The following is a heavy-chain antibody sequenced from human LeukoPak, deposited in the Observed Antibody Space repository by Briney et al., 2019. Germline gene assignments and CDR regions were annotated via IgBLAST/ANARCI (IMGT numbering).Heavy chain of an antibody. CDR1: GGSVSSYY. CDR2: IYYSGST. J-gene: IGHJ5*02. CDR3: ARGYCSGGSCYPTGNWFDP. Sequence: SETLSLTCTVSGGSVSSYYWSWIRQPPGKGLEWIGYIYYSGSTNYNPSLKSRVTISEDTSKNQFSLKPSSVTAADTAVYYCARGYCSGGSCYPTGNWFDPWGQGTLVTVSS. V-gene: IGHV4-59*02. D-gene: IGHD2-15*01.